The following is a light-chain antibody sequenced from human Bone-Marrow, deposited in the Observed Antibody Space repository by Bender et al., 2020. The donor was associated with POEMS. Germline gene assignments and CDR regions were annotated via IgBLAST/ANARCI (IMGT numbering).Light chain of an antibody. Sequence: GGNNIGTYSVQWYQQKAGQAPVLIVFDGSDRPSGIPERFSGSNSGNTATLTISSVEAGDEADYYCQVWDSRSDHWVFGGGTRVTVL. J-gene: IGLJ3*02. CDR2: DGS. CDR3: QVWDSRSDHWV. CDR1: NIGTYS. V-gene: IGLV3-21*02.